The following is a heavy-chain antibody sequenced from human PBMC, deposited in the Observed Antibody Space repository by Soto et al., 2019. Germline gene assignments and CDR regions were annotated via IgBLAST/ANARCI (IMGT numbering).Heavy chain of an antibody. Sequence: SETLSLTCSVSGGSISSGDSYWSLIRQPPGKGLEWIGYIYYSGSTYYNPSLKSRVTISVDTSKNQFSLKLSSVTAADTAVYYCARRYSSAFDIWGQGTMVTVSS. CDR2: IYYSGST. J-gene: IGHJ3*02. CDR1: GGSISSGDSY. V-gene: IGHV4-30-4*01. CDR3: ARRYSSAFDI. D-gene: IGHD6-13*01.